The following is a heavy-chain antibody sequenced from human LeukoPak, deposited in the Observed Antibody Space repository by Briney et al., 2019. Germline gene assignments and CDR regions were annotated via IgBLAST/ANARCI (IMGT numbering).Heavy chain of an antibody. Sequence: GGSLRLSCTASGFTFGDYAMSWFRQAPGKGLEWVGFIRSKAYGGTTEYAASVKGRFTISRDDSKSIAYLQMNSLKTEDTAVYYCTRCGVVAANAFDIWGQGTMVTVSS. CDR1: GFTFGDYA. D-gene: IGHD2-15*01. CDR2: IRSKAYGGTT. J-gene: IGHJ3*02. CDR3: TRCGVVAANAFDI. V-gene: IGHV3-49*03.